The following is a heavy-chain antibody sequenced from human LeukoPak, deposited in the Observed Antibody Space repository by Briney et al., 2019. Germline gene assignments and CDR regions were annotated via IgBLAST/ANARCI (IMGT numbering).Heavy chain of an antibody. J-gene: IGHJ3*02. CDR3: ARFVDTGAFDI. CDR2: IYYSGST. Sequence: SETLSLTCTVSGGSISSYYWSWIRQPPGKGLEWIGYIYYSGSTNCNPSLKSRVTISVDTSKNQFSLKLSSVTAADTAVYYCARFVDTGAFDIWGQGTMVTVSS. V-gene: IGHV4-59*01. D-gene: IGHD5-18*01. CDR1: GGSISSYY.